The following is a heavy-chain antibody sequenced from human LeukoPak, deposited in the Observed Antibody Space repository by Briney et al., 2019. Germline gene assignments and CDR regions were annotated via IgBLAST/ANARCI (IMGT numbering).Heavy chain of an antibody. CDR2: INSDGRST. D-gene: IGHD3-3*01. V-gene: IGHV3-74*01. Sequence: PGGSLRLSCAASGFTFSTSWMHWVRQVPGKGLVWVSRINSDGRSTDYADSVKGRFPISRDNTKNTLYLQMNSLRAEDTAVYYCAHTVWSGNYFDYWGQGTLATVSS. J-gene: IGHJ4*02. CDR1: GFTFSTSW. CDR3: AHTVWSGNYFDY.